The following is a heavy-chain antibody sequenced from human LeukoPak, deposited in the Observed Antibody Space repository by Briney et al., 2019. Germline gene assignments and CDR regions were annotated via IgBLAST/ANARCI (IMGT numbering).Heavy chain of an antibody. Sequence: PSETLSLTCTVSGGSISSYYWSWIRQPPGKGLEWIGYIYTSGSTNYNPSLKSRVTISVDTSKNQFSLKLSSVTAADTAVYYCARRSSSGWYYFDYWGQGTLVTVSS. D-gene: IGHD6-19*01. J-gene: IGHJ4*02. CDR2: IYTSGST. V-gene: IGHV4-4*09. CDR3: ARRSSSGWYYFDY. CDR1: GGSISSYY.